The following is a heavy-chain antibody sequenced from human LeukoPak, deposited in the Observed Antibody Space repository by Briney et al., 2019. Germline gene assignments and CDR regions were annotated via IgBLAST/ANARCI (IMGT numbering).Heavy chain of an antibody. Sequence: SETLSLTCTVSGGSISSYYWSWIRQPPGKGLEWIGSIYYSGSTYYNPSLKSRVTISVDTSKNQFSLKLSSVTAADTAVYYCARGWNDHDAFDIWGQGTMVTVSS. CDR1: GGSISSYY. V-gene: IGHV4-39*01. J-gene: IGHJ3*02. D-gene: IGHD1-1*01. CDR2: IYYSGST. CDR3: ARGWNDHDAFDI.